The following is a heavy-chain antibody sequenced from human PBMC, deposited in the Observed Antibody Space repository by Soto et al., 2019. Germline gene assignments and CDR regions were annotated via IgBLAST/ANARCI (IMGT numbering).Heavy chain of an antibody. D-gene: IGHD3-22*01. Sequence: QVQLVESGGGVVQPGRSLRLSCAASGFTFSSYAMHWVRQAPGKGLAWVAVISYDGSNKYYADSVKGRFTISRDNSKNTLYLQMNSLRAEDMAVYYCARVITRSGYYYGALNYYGMDVWGQGTTVTVSS. CDR1: GFTFSSYA. CDR2: ISYDGSNK. V-gene: IGHV3-30-3*01. CDR3: ARVITRSGYYYGALNYYGMDV. J-gene: IGHJ6*02.